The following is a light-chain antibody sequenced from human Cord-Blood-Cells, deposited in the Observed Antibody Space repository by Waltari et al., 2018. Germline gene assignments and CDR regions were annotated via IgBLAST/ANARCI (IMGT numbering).Light chain of an antibody. J-gene: IGKJ3*01. Sequence: DIVMTQSPDSLAVSLGERATINCKSSQSVLYSSNNKNYLAWYQQKPGQPPKLRIYWASTRESGVPDRFSGSGSVTDFTLTISSLQAEDVAVYYCQQYYSTPEFTFGPGTKVDIK. CDR1: QSVLYSSNNKNY. CDR3: QQYYSTPEFT. V-gene: IGKV4-1*01. CDR2: WAS.